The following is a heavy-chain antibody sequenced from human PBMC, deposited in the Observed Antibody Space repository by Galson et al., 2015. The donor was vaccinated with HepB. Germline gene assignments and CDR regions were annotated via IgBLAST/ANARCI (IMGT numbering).Heavy chain of an antibody. V-gene: IGHV3-33*03. Sequence: SLRLSCAASGFTFSSYAMHWVRQAPGRGLESVAVIWYDGSNKFYAESVEGRFTISRDTSKKMLYLQMDGLRVDDTAVYYCATDPRIARGCFDYWGQGILVTGSS. J-gene: IGHJ4*02. CDR3: ATDPRIARGCFDY. D-gene: IGHD6-13*01. CDR1: GFTFSSYA. CDR2: IWYDGSNK.